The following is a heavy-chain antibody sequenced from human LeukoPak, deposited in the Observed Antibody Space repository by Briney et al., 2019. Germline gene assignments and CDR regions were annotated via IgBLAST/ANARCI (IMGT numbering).Heavy chain of an antibody. CDR2: INSSGGST. J-gene: IGHJ5*02. CDR3: ARGVVYGGNPNWFDP. V-gene: IGHV1-46*01. CDR1: GYTFTSYY. Sequence: ASVKVSCKASGYTFTSYYMHWVRQAPGQGLEWMGIINSSGGSTSYAQKFQGRVTMTRDMSTSTVYMELSSLRSEDTAVYYCARGVVYGGNPNWFDPWGQGTLVTVSS. D-gene: IGHD4-23*01.